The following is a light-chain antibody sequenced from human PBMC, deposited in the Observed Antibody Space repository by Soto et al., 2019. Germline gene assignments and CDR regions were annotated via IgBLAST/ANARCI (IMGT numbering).Light chain of an antibody. J-gene: IGKJ2*01. CDR1: QSVSSSY. CDR2: GAS. CDR3: QRYGTSPYT. V-gene: IGKV3-20*01. Sequence: EIVLTQSPGTLSLSPGERATLSCRASQSVSSSYLAWYQQKPGQAPRLLIYGASSRATGIPDRFTGSGSGKDFTLTISRLEPGDVAVYLCQRYGTSPYTFGQGTKLEIK.